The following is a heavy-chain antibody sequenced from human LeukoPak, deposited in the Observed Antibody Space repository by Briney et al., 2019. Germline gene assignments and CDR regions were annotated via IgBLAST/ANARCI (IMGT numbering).Heavy chain of an antibody. CDR2: ISARGGST. CDR3: AKSGDSGGWWLRGYFDS. J-gene: IGHJ4*02. CDR1: GFTFRNYG. D-gene: IGHD6-19*01. V-gene: IGHV3-23*01. Sequence: GGSLRLSCAAPGFTFRNYGISWVRQHPGKGPEWVSGISARGGSTYYADSVKRRYTISRDNSKNPVYLQMNSLTVDDTAIYYCAKSGDSGGWWLRGYFDSWGQGTPVTVSS.